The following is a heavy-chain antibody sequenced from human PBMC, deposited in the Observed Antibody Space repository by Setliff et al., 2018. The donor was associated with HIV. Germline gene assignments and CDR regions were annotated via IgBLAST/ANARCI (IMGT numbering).Heavy chain of an antibody. CDR2: INAGTGNT. J-gene: IGHJ4*02. Sequence: GASVKVSCKASGYSFTVYYMHWVRQAPGQRLEWMGWINAGTGNTKYSQNFQGSVTFSRDTSASTAYMELSSLRSEDTAVYYCARTVNDYGDYYFDYWGQGTLVTVSS. V-gene: IGHV1-3*01. CDR1: GYSFTVYY. CDR3: ARTVNDYGDYYFDY. D-gene: IGHD4-17*01.